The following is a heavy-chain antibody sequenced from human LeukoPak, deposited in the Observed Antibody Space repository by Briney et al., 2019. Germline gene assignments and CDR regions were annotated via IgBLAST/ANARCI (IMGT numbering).Heavy chain of an antibody. V-gene: IGHV4-61*02. CDR1: GGSISSGSYY. Sequence: SQTLSLTCTVSGGSISSGSYYWSWIRQPAGKGLEWIGRIYTNGSTNYNTSLKSRFNISVATSKNQFSLKLSCVTAADTAVYYCARVQPAAGSAFDIWGQGTMVTVSS. D-gene: IGHD6-13*01. CDR3: ARVQPAAGSAFDI. J-gene: IGHJ3*02. CDR2: IYTNGST.